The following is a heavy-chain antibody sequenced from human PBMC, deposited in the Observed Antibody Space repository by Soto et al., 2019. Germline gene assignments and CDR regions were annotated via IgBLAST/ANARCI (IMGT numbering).Heavy chain of an antibody. D-gene: IGHD6-13*01. CDR3: ARSVLGIAAAGADYYYYGMDV. CDR2: IIPIFGTA. CDR1: GGTFSSYA. Sequence: SVKVSCKASGGTFSSYATSWVRQAPGQGLEWMGGIIPIFGTANYAQKFQGRVTITADKSTSTAYMELSSLRSEDTAVYYCARSVLGIAAAGADYYYYGMDVWGQGTTVTVS. J-gene: IGHJ6*02. V-gene: IGHV1-69*06.